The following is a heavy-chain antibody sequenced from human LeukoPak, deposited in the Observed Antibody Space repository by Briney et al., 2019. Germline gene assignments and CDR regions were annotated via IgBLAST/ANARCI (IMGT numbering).Heavy chain of an antibody. J-gene: IGHJ4*02. CDR3: ARGLGGWLRLFDY. D-gene: IGHD6-19*01. CDR1: GGSLSPYY. Sequence: PSETLSLTCTVSGGSLSPYYWSWIRQPPGKGLEWIGEINHSGSTNYNPSLKSRVTISVDTSKNQFSLKLSSVTAADTAVYYCARGLGGWLRLFDYWGQGTLVTVSS. V-gene: IGHV4-34*01. CDR2: INHSGST.